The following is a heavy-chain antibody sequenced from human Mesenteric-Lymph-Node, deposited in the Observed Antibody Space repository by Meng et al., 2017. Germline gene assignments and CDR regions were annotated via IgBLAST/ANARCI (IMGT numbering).Heavy chain of an antibody. V-gene: IGHV4-34*01. D-gene: IGHD6-19*01. J-gene: IGHJ4*02. CDR3: ATLGLGWSGFDY. CDR2: GSHGGTN. Sequence: QVQLQQWGAGLLNPSETLSLTCAVHGGSFSNYYCTWIRQSPGKGLGCSGEGSHGGTNNYNPSLKSRVSISVDTSSNQFSLELTSVTAADTAVYYCATLGLGWSGFDYWGQGTLVTVSS. CDR1: GGSFSNYY.